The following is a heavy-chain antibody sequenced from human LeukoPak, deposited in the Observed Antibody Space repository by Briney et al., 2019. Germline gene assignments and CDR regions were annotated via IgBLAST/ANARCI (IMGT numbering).Heavy chain of an antibody. CDR3: ARDQRVVVVAATPIEMDV. CDR2: ISSSGSTI. CDR1: GFTFSSYG. D-gene: IGHD2-15*01. V-gene: IGHV3-48*04. Sequence: GGSLRLSCAASGFTFSSYGMHWIRQAPGKGLERVSYISSSGSTIYYADSVKGRYTISRDNAKNSLYLQMNSLRAEDTAVYYCARDQRVVVVAATPIEMDVWGKGTTVTISS. J-gene: IGHJ6*04.